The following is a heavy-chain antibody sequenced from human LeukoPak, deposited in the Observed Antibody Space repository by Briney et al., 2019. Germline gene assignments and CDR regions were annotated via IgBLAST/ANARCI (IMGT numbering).Heavy chain of an antibody. CDR1: GGSISSYY. V-gene: IGHV4-59*01. D-gene: IGHD2-21*02. CDR3: ASGYCGGACQLGGVDM. J-gene: IGHJ3*02. Sequence: SETLSLTCTVSGGSISSYYWSWIRQPPGKGLEWIGYIYYSGSTNYNPSLKSRVAISVDTSKNQFSLRLSSVTAADTAVYYCASGYCGGACQLGGVDMWGQGTMVTVSS. CDR2: IYYSGST.